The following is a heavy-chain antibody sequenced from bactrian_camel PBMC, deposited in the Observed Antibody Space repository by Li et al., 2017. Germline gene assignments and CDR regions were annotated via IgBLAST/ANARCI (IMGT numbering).Heavy chain of an antibody. J-gene: IGHJ6*01. CDR2: VMSGGGT. V-gene: IGHV3S55*01. CDR1: GLNVRDSD. CDR3: ATDPTLILVAGGSVFGH. Sequence: HVQLVESGGGSVQAGGSLKLSCTASGLNVRDSDMGWYRQAPGKECELVSTVMSGGGTYYPRSVQGRFTISRDNAKNTVYLQMNSLKSEDTALYYCATDPTLILVAGGSVFGHWGQGTQVTVS. D-gene: IGHD6*01.